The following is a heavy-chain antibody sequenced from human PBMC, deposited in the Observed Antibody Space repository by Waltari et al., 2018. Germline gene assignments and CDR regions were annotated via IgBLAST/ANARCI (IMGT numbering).Heavy chain of an antibody. CDR1: GFTFDDYA. V-gene: IGHV3-30*04. J-gene: IGHJ4*02. CDR3: ASQAKDY. CDR2: ISYDGSNK. Sequence: VQLVASGGGLVQPGWSLRLSCAASGFTFDDYAMHWVRQAPGKGLEWVAVISYDGSNKYYADSVKGRFTISRDNSKNTLYLQMNGLRAEDTAVYYCASQAKDYWGQGTLVTVSS.